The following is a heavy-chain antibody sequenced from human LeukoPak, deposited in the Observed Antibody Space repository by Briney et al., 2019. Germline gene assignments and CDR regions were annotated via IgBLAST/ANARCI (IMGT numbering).Heavy chain of an antibody. CDR2: ISGSGGST. CDR1: GFTFSSYA. Sequence: GGSLRLSCAASGFTFSSYAMSWVRQAPGKGLEWVSGISGSGGSTYYADSVKGRFTISRDNSKNTLYLQMNSLRAEDTAVYYCAKGDQRITMIVVLHGFDYWGQGTLVTVSS. D-gene: IGHD3-22*01. J-gene: IGHJ4*02. CDR3: AKGDQRITMIVVLHGFDY. V-gene: IGHV3-23*01.